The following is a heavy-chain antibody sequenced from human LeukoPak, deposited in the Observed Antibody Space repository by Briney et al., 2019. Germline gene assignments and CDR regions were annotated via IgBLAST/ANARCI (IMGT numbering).Heavy chain of an antibody. V-gene: IGHV4-59*08. CDR3: ARRGIAVAGIYWFDP. J-gene: IGHJ5*02. CDR2: IYSSVIT. D-gene: IGHD6-19*01. CDR1: GGSISGHY. Sequence: PSETLSLTCTVSGGSISGHYWSWIRQLPGKGLESIGYIYSSVITNYNPSLESRVTISVDTSKNHFSLKLSSVTAADTAMYYCARRGIAVAGIYWFDPWGQGTLVTVSS.